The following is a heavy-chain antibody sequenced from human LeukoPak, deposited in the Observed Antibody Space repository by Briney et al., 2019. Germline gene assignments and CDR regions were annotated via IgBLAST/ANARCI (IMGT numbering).Heavy chain of an antibody. Sequence: GASVKVSCKASGYTFTDYYRHWVRQAPGQGLEWMGWINVNRGGIEYAPKFQGRVTMTSDTSINTAYMELSRLTSDDSAVYYCARGRLIGVPSGTQPPHDSWGQGSRVTVSS. CDR2: INVNRGGI. V-gene: IGHV1-2*02. CDR3: ARGRLIGVPSGTQPPHDS. J-gene: IGHJ4*02. D-gene: IGHD2-2*01. CDR1: GYTFTDYY.